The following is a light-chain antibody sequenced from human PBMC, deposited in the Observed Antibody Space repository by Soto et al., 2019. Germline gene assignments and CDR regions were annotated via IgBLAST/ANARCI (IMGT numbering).Light chain of an antibody. J-gene: IGLJ1*01. V-gene: IGLV2-8*01. CDR1: SAGGGYDY. Sequence: SAGGGYDYVSWYQQHPGKTLKLMLYEGTIRPSGVSDRFSGSKSGNTASLTVSGLQAEYEHEYYCSSYTGGNPSYVFXTGSKVTV. CDR3: SSYTGGNPSYV. CDR2: EGT.